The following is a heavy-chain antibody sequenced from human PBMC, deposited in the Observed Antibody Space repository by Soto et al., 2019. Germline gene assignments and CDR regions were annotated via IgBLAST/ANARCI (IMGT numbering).Heavy chain of an antibody. CDR1: GFTFSSYA. J-gene: IGHJ4*02. Sequence: GGSLRLSCAASGFTFSSYAMSWVRQAPGEGLEWVSAISGSGGSTYYADSVKGRFTISRDNSKNTLYLQMNSLRAEDTAVYYCAPSPKDILTEAARYYFDYWGQGTLVTVSS. CDR2: ISGSGGST. CDR3: APSPKDILTEAARYYFDY. D-gene: IGHD3-9*01. V-gene: IGHV3-23*01.